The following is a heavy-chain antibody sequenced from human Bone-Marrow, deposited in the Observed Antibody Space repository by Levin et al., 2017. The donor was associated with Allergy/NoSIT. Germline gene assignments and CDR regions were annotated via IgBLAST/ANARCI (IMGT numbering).Heavy chain of an antibody. Sequence: PGGSLRLSCVASGFTFSDYYMSWIRQAPGKGLEWVSYITSSSSHASYADSVKGRFTISRDNAKNSLDLQMHSLRAEDTAVYYCARDGVASGGDFDLWGQGTLATVSS. CDR1: GFTFSDYY. CDR2: ITSSSSHA. V-gene: IGHV3-11*05. CDR3: ARDGVASGGDFDL. D-gene: IGHD3-3*01. J-gene: IGHJ4*02.